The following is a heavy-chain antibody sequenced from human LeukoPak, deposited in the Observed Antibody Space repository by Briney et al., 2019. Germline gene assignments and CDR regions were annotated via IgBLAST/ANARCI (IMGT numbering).Heavy chain of an antibody. CDR1: GFTFSTYW. D-gene: IGHD5-12*01. CDR2: IRHDESEK. CDR3: ATYGYSGTMDV. J-gene: IGHJ6*02. V-gene: IGHV3-7*01. Sequence: GGSLRLSCAASGFTFSTYWMAWVRQAPGKGLEWVANIRHDESEKTYVDSVKGRFTVSRDNAKNSLYLQMNSLRAEDTAVYYCATYGYSGTMDVWGQRTTVTVSS.